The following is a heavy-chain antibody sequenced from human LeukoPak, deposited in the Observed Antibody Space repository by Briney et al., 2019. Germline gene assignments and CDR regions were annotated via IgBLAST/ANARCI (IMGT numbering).Heavy chain of an antibody. J-gene: IGHJ4*02. CDR3: AKDPDCTSGICYTFFDY. Sequence: GGSLRLSCAASGFTVSSNYMSWVRQAPGKGLEWVSAISGSGGSTYYADSVKGRSTISRDNSKNTLYLQMNSLRAEDTAVYYCAKDPDCTSGICYTFFDYWGQGTLVTVSS. CDR2: ISGSGGST. CDR1: GFTVSSNY. D-gene: IGHD2-8*01. V-gene: IGHV3-23*01.